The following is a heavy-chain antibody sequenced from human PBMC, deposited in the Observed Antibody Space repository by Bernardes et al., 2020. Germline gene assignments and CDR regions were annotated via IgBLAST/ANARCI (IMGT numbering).Heavy chain of an antibody. CDR3: ARAQWLRLFTGDGAFDI. V-gene: IGHV3-74*01. Sequence: GSLRLSCAASGLTLSSYWMHWVRQAPGKGLEWVSHISSDGSSTTYADSVKGRFTISRDNAKNTLYLQMNSLRGDDTAVYYCARAQWLRLFTGDGAFDIWGQGTMVTVSS. CDR2: ISSDGSST. J-gene: IGHJ3*02. D-gene: IGHD5-12*01. CDR1: GLTLSSYW.